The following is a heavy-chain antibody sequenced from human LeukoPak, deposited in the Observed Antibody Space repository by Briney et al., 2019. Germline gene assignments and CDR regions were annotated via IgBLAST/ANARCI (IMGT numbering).Heavy chain of an antibody. J-gene: IGHJ4*02. CDR1: GGSISSYY. CDR2: IYTSGST. D-gene: IGHD3-22*01. V-gene: IGHV4-4*07. CDR3: AREDSSGYYEPFDY. Sequence: SETLSLTCTVSGGSISSYYWSWIRQPAGKGLEWIGRIYTSGSTNYNPSLKSRVTMSVDTSKNQFSLKLSSVTAADTAVYYCAREDSSGYYEPFDYWGQGTRVTVSS.